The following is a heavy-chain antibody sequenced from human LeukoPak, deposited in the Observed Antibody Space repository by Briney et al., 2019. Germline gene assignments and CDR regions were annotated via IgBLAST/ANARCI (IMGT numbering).Heavy chain of an antibody. CDR2: IYPGDSDT. J-gene: IGHJ4*02. CDR3: ARHYADLTGGLDY. CDR1: GYSFTSYW. D-gene: IGHD2-2*01. Sequence: GESLKISCKGSGYSFTSYWIGWVRQMPGRGLEWMGIIYPGDSDTRYSPSFQGQVTISADKSISTAYLQWSSLKASDTAMYYCARHYADLTGGLDYWGQGTLVTVSS. V-gene: IGHV5-51*01.